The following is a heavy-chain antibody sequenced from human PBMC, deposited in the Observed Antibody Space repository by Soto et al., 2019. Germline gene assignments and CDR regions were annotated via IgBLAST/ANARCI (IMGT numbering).Heavy chain of an antibody. D-gene: IGHD1-26*01. CDR3: ARQMGDDPFEV. CDR1: GGSISTYY. J-gene: IGHJ3*01. Sequence: SETLSLTCTVSGGSISTYYWNWIRQSPGKGLEWIGYIYRTGSTHDNPSLHSRVAISLDTSRKKFSLNLPAVTAADTAVYFCARQMGDDPFEVWGQGTKVTVSS. V-gene: IGHV4-4*09. CDR2: IYRTGST.